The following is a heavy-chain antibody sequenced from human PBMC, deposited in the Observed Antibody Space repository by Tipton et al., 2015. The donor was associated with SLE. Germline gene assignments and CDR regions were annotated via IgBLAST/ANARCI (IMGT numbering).Heavy chain of an antibody. CDR2: IYYSGST. D-gene: IGHD6-13*01. J-gene: IGHJ6*03. Sequence: TLSLTCTVSGGSISSYYWSWIRQPPGKGLEWIGYIYYSGSTNYSPSLKSRVTISVDTSKNQFSLKLSSVTAADTAVYYCARVGQQLAPGPAPGFYYYYYMDVWGKGTTVTVSS. V-gene: IGHV4-59*01. CDR3: ARVGQQLAPGPAPGFYYYYYMDV. CDR1: GGSISSYY.